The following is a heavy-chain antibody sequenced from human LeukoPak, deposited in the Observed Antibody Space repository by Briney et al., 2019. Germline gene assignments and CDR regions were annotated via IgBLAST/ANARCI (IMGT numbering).Heavy chain of an antibody. D-gene: IGHD3-9*01. CDR2: IYYSGST. Sequence: SETLSLTCTVSGGSISSYYWSWIRQPPGKGLEWIGYIYYSGSTNYNPSLKSRVTISVDTSKNQFSLKLSSVAAADTAVYYCARQAILTGYIDYWGQGTQVTVSS. J-gene: IGHJ4*02. V-gene: IGHV4-59*08. CDR1: GGSISSYY. CDR3: ARQAILTGYIDY.